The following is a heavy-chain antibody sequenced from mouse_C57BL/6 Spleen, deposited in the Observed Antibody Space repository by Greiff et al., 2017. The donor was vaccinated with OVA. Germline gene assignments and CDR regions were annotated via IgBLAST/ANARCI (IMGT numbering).Heavy chain of an antibody. Sequence: EVQLVESGPGLVKPSQSLSLTCSVTGYSITSGYYWNWIRQFPGNKLEWMGYISYDGSNNYNPSLKNRISITRDTSKNQFFLKLNSVTTEDTATYYCAIYGYDGWFAYWGQGTLVTVSA. D-gene: IGHD2-2*01. CDR3: AIYGYDGWFAY. J-gene: IGHJ3*01. CDR1: GYSITSGYY. CDR2: ISYDGSN. V-gene: IGHV3-6*01.